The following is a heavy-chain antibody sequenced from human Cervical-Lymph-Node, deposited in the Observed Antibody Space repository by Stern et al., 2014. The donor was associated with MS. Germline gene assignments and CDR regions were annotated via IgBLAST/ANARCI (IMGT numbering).Heavy chain of an antibody. CDR3: ARELSQLLVY. V-gene: IGHV1-69*01. CDR2: IIAIFGTA. CDR1: GCTFTTYA. D-gene: IGHD2-2*01. J-gene: IGHJ4*02. Sequence: QVQLGQSGAEVKKPGSSVKVSCKASGCTFTTYAISWVRQAPGQGLEWMGGIIAIFGTANYAQKFQGRVTITADESTSTAYMELSSMRSEDTAVYYCARELSQLLVYWGQGTLVTVSS.